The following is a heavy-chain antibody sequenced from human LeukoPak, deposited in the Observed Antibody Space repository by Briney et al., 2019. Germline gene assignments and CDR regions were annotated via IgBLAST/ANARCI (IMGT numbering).Heavy chain of an antibody. CDR2: ISGSGGST. CDR3: AKGRGSGSHHLYYFDS. Sequence: PGGSLRLSCAASGFTFSSYAMSWVRQAPGKGLEWVSAISGSGGSTYYADSVKGRFTISGDYSKNTLYLQMNSLRLEDTAVYYCAKGRGSGSHHLYYFDSWGQGTLVTISS. CDR1: GFTFSSYA. J-gene: IGHJ4*02. V-gene: IGHV3-23*01. D-gene: IGHD1-26*01.